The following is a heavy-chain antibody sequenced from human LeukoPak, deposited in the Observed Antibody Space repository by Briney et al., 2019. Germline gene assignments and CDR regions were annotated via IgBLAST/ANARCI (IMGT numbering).Heavy chain of an antibody. CDR3: ARAAVSTRSRFEY. CDR2: IYNSGNT. D-gene: IGHD5/OR15-5a*01. V-gene: IGHV4-59*01. J-gene: IGHJ4*02. CDR1: GGSISGYY. Sequence: PSETLSLTCTVSGGSISGYYWSWLGQPPGKGLEGIAYIYNSGNTNYKPSLQSRVTISVDMSKNQFSLKLNSVTAADTAVYYCARAAVSTRSRFEYWGQGTLVTVSS.